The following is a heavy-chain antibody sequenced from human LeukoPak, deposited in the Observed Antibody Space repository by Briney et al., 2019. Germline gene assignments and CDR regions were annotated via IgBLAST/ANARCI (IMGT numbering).Heavy chain of an antibody. J-gene: IGHJ4*02. CDR2: IYHSGST. Sequence: SETLSLTCTVSGYSISSGYYWGWIRQPPGKGLEWIGSIYHSGSTYYNPSLKSRVTISVDTSKNQFSLKLSSVTAADTAVYYCARVQQRKLDYWGQGTLVTVSS. V-gene: IGHV4-38-2*02. CDR3: ARVQQRKLDY. D-gene: IGHD6-25*01. CDR1: GYSISSGYY.